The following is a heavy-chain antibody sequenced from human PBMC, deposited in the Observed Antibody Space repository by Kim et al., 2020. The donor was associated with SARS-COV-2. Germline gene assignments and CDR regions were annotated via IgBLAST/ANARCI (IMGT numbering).Heavy chain of an antibody. D-gene: IGHD1-26*01. CDR2: INSDGGTT. CDR3: ASRRYTGTYYYFDY. Sequence: GGSLRLSCAASGFTFSSYWMHWVRQAPGKGLVWFSRINSDGGTTSYADSVKGRFTISRDNAKSTLYLQMNSLRAEDTAVNYCASRRYTGTYYYFDYWGQG. CDR1: GFTFSSYW. V-gene: IGHV3-74*01. J-gene: IGHJ4*02.